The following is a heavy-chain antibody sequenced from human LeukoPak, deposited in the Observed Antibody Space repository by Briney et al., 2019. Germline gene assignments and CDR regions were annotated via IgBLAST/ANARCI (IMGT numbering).Heavy chain of an antibody. J-gene: IGHJ4*02. V-gene: IGHV5-51*01. CDR2: IYPGYSDT. CDR1: GYSFTNYW. CDR3: ARAGTSGDRSFDY. D-gene: IGHD2-21*01. Sequence: GESLKISCKVSGYSFTNYWIGWVRQMPGKGLEWMGIIYPGYSDTRYNPSFQGQVTLSADKSITTAYLQWSSLKASDTAMYYCARAGTSGDRSFDYWGQGTLVTVSS.